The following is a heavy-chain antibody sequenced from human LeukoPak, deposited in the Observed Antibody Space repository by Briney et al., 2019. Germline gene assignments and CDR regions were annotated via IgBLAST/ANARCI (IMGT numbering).Heavy chain of an antibody. Sequence: ASVKVSCKASGGTFSSYAISLVRQAPGQGLEWMGGIIPIFGTANYAQKFQGRVTITADESTSTAYMELSSLRSEDTAVYYCARDLVRGVIITARVKNYYYYGMDVWGKGTTVTVSS. CDR2: IIPIFGTA. D-gene: IGHD3-10*01. V-gene: IGHV1-69*01. J-gene: IGHJ6*04. CDR3: ARDLVRGVIITARVKNYYYYGMDV. CDR1: GGTFSSYA.